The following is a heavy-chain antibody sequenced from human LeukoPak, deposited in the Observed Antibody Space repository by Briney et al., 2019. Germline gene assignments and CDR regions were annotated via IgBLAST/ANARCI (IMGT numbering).Heavy chain of an antibody. CDR2: IWYDGSNK. CDR3: ARDLGPAPGISVGGSGFGY. Sequence: GRSLRLSCAASGFTFSSYAMHWVRQAPGKGLEWVAVIWYDGSNKYYADSVKGRFTISRDNSKNTLYLQMNSLRAEDTAVYYCARDLGPAPGISVGGSGFGYWGQGTLVTVSS. J-gene: IGHJ4*02. D-gene: IGHD6-19*01. CDR1: GFTFSSYA. V-gene: IGHV3-33*01.